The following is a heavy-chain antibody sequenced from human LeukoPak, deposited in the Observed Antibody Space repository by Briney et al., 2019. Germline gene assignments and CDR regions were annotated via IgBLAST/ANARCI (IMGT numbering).Heavy chain of an antibody. CDR2: INHSGST. Sequence: SETLSLTCAVYGGSFSGYYWSWIRQPPGKGLEWIGEINHSGSTNYNPSPKSRVTISVETSKNQFSLKLSSVTAADTAVYYCATLTTPGWFNPWGQGTLVTVSS. CDR1: GGSFSGYY. CDR3: ATLTTPGWFNP. D-gene: IGHD1-1*01. V-gene: IGHV4-34*01. J-gene: IGHJ5*02.